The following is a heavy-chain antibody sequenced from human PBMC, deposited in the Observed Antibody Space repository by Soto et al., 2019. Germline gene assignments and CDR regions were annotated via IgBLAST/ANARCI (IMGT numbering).Heavy chain of an antibody. D-gene: IGHD3-10*01. J-gene: IGHJ4*02. V-gene: IGHV4-34*01. CDR3: ARGLRMVRGVTTPDDPKRLRYYFDY. CDR2: INHSGST. CDR1: GGSFSGYY. Sequence: PSETLSLTCAAYGGSFSGYYWSWIRQPPGKGLEWIGEINHSGSTNYNPSLKSRVTISVDTSKNQFSLKLSSVTAADTAVYYCARGLRMVRGVTTPDDPKRLRYYFDYWGQGTLVTVSS.